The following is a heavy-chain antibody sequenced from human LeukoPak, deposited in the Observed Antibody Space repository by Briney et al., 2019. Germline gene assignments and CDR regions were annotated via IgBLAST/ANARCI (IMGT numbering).Heavy chain of an antibody. J-gene: IGHJ4*02. CDR1: GFTFSSYS. D-gene: IGHD4-17*01. V-gene: IGHV3-21*01. CDR2: INSSSSYI. CDR3: ARGPNYGDYIFDY. Sequence: PGGSLRLSCAASGFTFSSYSMNWVRQAPGKGLEWVSSINSSSSYIYYADSVKGRFTISRDNAKNSLYLQMNSLRAEDTAVYYCARGPNYGDYIFDYWGQGTLVTISS.